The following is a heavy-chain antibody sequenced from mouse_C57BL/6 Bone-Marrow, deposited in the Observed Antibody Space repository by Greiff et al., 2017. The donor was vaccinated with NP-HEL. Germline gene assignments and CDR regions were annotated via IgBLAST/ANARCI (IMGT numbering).Heavy chain of an antibody. CDR1: GFNIKDDY. CDR3: TTTDYYGSSNFDY. CDR2: IDPENGDT. J-gene: IGHJ2*01. D-gene: IGHD1-1*01. Sequence: EVKVVESGAELVRPGASVKLSCTASGFNIKDDYMHWVKQRPEQGLEWIGWIDPENGDTEYASKFQGKATITADTSSNTAYLQLSSLTSEDTAVYYCTTTDYYGSSNFDYWGQGTTLTVSS. V-gene: IGHV14-4*01.